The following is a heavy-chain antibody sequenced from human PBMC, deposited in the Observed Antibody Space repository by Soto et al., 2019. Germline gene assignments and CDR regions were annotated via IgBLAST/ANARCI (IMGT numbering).Heavy chain of an antibody. CDR1: GFTFSGSA. Sequence: SLRLSCAASGFTFSGSAMHWVRQASGKGLEWVGRIRSKANSYATAYAASVKGRFTISRDDSKNTAYLQMNSLKTEDTAVYYCTRRVILTGNTLFDYWGQGTLVTVSS. V-gene: IGHV3-73*01. J-gene: IGHJ4*02. D-gene: IGHD3-9*01. CDR3: TRRVILTGNTLFDY. CDR2: IRSKANSYAT.